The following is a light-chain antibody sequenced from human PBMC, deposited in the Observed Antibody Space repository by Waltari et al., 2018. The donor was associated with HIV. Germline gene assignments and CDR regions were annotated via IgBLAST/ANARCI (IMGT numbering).Light chain of an antibody. CDR3: LLYYGGAQRYV. CDR2: STS. CDR1: TGAVHSGNS. Sequence: QTVVTQEPSLTVSPGGTVSLTCVSCTGAVHSGNSPNWFKQKPGQAPRGQSYSTSTKNSWTPARFSGSLLGSKAALTLSGVQPEDEAEYYGLLYYGGAQRYVFGTGTKVTVL. V-gene: IGLV7-43*01. J-gene: IGLJ1*01.